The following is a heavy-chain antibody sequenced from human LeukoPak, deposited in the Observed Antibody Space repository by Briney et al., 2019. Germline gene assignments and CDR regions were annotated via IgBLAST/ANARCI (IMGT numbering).Heavy chain of an antibody. D-gene: IGHD2-15*01. Sequence: AASVKVSCKASGYTFTGYYLHWVRQAPGQGLEWMGWINPNSGGTNYAQKFQGRVTMTRDTSISTAYMELSRLRSDDTAVYYCARPIYCSGGSCYSEGAFDIWGQGTMVTVSS. V-gene: IGHV1-2*02. J-gene: IGHJ3*02. CDR2: INPNSGGT. CDR1: GYTFTGYY. CDR3: ARPIYCSGGSCYSEGAFDI.